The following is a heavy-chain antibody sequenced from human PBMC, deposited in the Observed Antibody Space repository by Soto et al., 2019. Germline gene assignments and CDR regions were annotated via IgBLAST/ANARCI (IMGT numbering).Heavy chain of an antibody. CDR2: IWYDGGDK. D-gene: IGHD5-18*01. CDR1: GFTFNNYG. Sequence: QVQLVESGGGVVQPGRSLTLSCVASGFTFNNYGMNWVRQAPGKRLEWVAVIWYDGGDKYYADSVKGRFTISRDNSKNTLYLQMNSLRAEDTAVYYCVRAGRVSGYGYQTWFDPWCQGTLVTVSS. CDR3: VRAGRVSGYGYQTWFDP. J-gene: IGHJ5*02. V-gene: IGHV3-33*01.